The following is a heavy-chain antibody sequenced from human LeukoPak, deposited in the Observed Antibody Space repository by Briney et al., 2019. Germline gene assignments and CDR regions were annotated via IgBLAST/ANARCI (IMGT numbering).Heavy chain of an antibody. CDR2: INHSGST. J-gene: IGHJ4*02. CDR3: AGRDGYNFDY. CDR1: GGSFSGYY. Sequence: SETLSLTCAVYGGSFSGYYWSWIRQPPGKGLEWIGEINHSGSTNYNPSLKSRVTISVDTSKNQFSLKLCSVTAADTAVYYCAGRDGYNFDYWGQGTLVTVSS. V-gene: IGHV4-34*01. D-gene: IGHD5-24*01.